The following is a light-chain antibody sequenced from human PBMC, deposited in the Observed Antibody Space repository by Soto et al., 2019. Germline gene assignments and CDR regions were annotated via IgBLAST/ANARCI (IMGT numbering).Light chain of an antibody. V-gene: IGKV1-5*03. CDR3: QQYDSYPLT. J-gene: IGKJ4*01. Sequence: SQMTQSPSTLSASVGDRVTITCRASQNINTWLAWYQHKPGKAPKVLIHKASSLQSGVPSRFSGTGSGTAFTLIINSLQPDDFATYYCQQYDSYPLTFGGGTKVEI. CDR2: KAS. CDR1: QNINTW.